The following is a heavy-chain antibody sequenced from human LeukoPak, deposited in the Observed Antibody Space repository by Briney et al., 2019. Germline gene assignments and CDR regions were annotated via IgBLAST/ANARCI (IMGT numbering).Heavy chain of an antibody. D-gene: IGHD1-1*01. V-gene: IGHV3-33*06. Sequence: GRSLRLSCAASGFLVNDYGMHWVRQAPGKGPEWVAAMRFDGNTKYYVDSVKGRFTISRDTSKNTLFLQMNSLRDEDTATYYCAKDKGNQQLYALGVWGQGTTVSVSS. CDR1: GFLVNDYG. J-gene: IGHJ6*02. CDR2: MRFDGNTK. CDR3: AKDKGNQQLYALGV.